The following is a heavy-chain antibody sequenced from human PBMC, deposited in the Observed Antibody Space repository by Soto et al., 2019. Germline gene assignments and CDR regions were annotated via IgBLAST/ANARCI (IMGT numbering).Heavy chain of an antibody. J-gene: IGHJ4*02. CDR1: GYTFTGYY. D-gene: IGHD1-1*01. V-gene: IGHV1-2*06. CDR2: IHPNSGVT. CDR3: ARLKDDFYFHH. Sequence: QVELVQSGAEVKKPGASLKISCKASGYTFTGYYLHWVRQAPGQTLEWMGRIHPNSGVTNYAQRFQSRVTMTRDTSISTVYMELSRLTSDDTAVYFCARLKDDFYFHHWGQGSLVTVS.